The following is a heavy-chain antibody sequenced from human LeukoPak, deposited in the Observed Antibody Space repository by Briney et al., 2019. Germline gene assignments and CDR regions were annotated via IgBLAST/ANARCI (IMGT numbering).Heavy chain of an antibody. D-gene: IGHD3-22*01. J-gene: IGHJ6*03. CDR2: IYTSGST. CDR1: GGSISSYY. CDR3: ARLAVSTYDNHYYYYMDV. V-gene: IGHV4-4*07. Sequence: SETLSLTCTVSGGSISSYYWSWIRQPAGKGLEWIGRIYTSGSTNYNPSLKSRVTISVDTSKNQFSLKLSSVTAADTAVYYCARLAVSTYDNHYYYYMDVWGKGTTVTVSS.